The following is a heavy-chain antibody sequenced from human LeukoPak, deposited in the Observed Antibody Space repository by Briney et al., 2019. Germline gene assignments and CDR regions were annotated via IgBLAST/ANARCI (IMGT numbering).Heavy chain of an antibody. CDR3: ARDGYEYQLLWAYDAFDI. CDR1: GYTFTSYG. J-gene: IGHJ3*02. D-gene: IGHD2-2*01. V-gene: IGHV1-18*04. CDR2: ISAYNGNT. Sequence: ASVKVSCKASGYTFTSYGISWVRQAPGQGLEWMGWISAYNGNTNYEQKLQGRVTMTTDTSTSTAYMELRSLRSDDTAVYYCARDGYEYQLLWAYDAFDIWGQGTMVTVSS.